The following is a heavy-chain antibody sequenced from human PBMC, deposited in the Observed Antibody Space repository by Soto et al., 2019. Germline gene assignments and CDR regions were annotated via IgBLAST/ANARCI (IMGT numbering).Heavy chain of an antibody. V-gene: IGHV1-46*01. J-gene: IGHJ5*02. D-gene: IGHD3-22*01. CDR3: AREGLSSGYFLATSEFDP. Sequence: QVQLVQSGAEVKKPGASVKVSCKASGYTFTSYYMHWVRQAPGQGLEWMGIINPSGGSTSYAQKFQGRVTMTRDTSTSTVYMELSSLRSEDTAVYYCAREGLSSGYFLATSEFDPWGQGTLVTVSS. CDR2: INPSGGST. CDR1: GYTFTSYY.